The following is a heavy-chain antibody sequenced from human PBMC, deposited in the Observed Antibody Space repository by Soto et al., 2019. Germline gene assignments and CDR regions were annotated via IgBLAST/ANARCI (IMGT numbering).Heavy chain of an antibody. CDR1: GYNFNQYY. J-gene: IGHJ4*02. V-gene: IGHV1-46*02. CDR3: ARGPDDSDVPRWDH. Sequence: QVQLVQSGPEVRKPGASVRLSCATSGYNFNQYYIHWVRQAPGQGLEWMGIINLRGGTTEYAHKFRGRVTVTGDTSTRTAYMELSSLRSEDTAVXXXARGPDDSDVPRWDHWGQGTLITVSS. D-gene: IGHD4-17*01. CDR2: INLRGGTT.